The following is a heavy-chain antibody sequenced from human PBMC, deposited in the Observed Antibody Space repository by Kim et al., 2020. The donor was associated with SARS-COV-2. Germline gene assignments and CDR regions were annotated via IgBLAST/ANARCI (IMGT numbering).Heavy chain of an antibody. Sequence: GRSLRLSCAASGFTFSSYGMHWVRQAPGKGLEWVAVISYDGSNKYYADSVKGRFTISRDNSKNTLYLQMNSLRAEDTAVYYCARNLGERGAFDIWGQGTMVTVSS. J-gene: IGHJ3*02. CDR2: ISYDGSNK. V-gene: IGHV3-33*05. CDR3: ARNLGERGAFDI. CDR1: GFTFSSYG. D-gene: IGHD3-10*01.